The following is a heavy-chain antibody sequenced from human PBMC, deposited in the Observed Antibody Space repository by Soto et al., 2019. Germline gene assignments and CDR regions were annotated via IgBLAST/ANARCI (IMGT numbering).Heavy chain of an antibody. CDR2: IITILGIA. V-gene: IGHV1-69*02. CDR3: ARWFYCSSTSCYVDY. J-gene: IGHJ4*02. Sequence: QVQLVQSGAEVKKPGSSVKVSCKASGGTFSSYTISWVRQPPGQGLEWMGRIITILGIANYAQKFQGRVTITADKSTSTAYMELSSLRSEDTAVYYCARWFYCSSTSCYVDYWGQGTLVTVSS. CDR1: GGTFSSYT. D-gene: IGHD2-2*01.